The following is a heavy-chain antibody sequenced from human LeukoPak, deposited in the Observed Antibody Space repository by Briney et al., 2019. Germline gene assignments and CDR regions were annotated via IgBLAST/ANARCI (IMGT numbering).Heavy chain of an antibody. CDR1: GGSISSGDYY. Sequence: SQTLSLNCTVSGGSISSGDYYWSWIRQPPGKGLEWIGYIYYSGSTYYNPSLKSRVTISVDTSKNQFSLKLSSVTAADTAVFYCAREGFHYDILTGYYRVRAFDIWGQGTMVTVSS. CDR2: IYYSGST. D-gene: IGHD3-9*01. CDR3: AREGFHYDILTGYYRVRAFDI. J-gene: IGHJ3*02. V-gene: IGHV4-30-4*01.